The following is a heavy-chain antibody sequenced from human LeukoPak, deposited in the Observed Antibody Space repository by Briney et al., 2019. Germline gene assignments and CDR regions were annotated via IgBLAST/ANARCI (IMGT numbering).Heavy chain of an antibody. CDR2: IYTSGST. Sequence: PSETLSLTCTVSGGSISSGSYYWSWIRQPAGKGLEWIGRIYTSGSTNYNPSLKSRVTISVDTSKNQFSLKLSSVTAADTAVYYCARRGYCSSTSCPHPFDYWGQGTLVTVSS. CDR1: GGSISSGSYY. CDR3: ARRGYCSSTSCPHPFDY. D-gene: IGHD2-2*01. J-gene: IGHJ4*02. V-gene: IGHV4-61*02.